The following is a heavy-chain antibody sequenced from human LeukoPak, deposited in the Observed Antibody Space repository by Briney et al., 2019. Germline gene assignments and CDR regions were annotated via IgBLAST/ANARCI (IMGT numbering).Heavy chain of an antibody. V-gene: IGHV3-11*01. Sequence: GGSLRLSCAASGFTFSDYYMSWIRQAPGKGLEWVSYISSSGSTIYYADSVKGRFTISRDNAKNSLYLQMNSLRAEDTAVYYCARDNFLIAAAGPSFDYWGQGTLVTVSS. CDR2: ISSSGSTI. CDR3: ARDNFLIAAAGPSFDY. D-gene: IGHD6-13*01. CDR1: GFTFSDYY. J-gene: IGHJ4*02.